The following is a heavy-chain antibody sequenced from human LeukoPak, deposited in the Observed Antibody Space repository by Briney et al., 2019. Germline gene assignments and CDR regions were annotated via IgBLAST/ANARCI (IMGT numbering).Heavy chain of an antibody. CDR1: GVSITTSGFY. V-gene: IGHV4-30-2*01. Sequence: SETLSLTCTVSGVSITTSGFYYSWIRQPPGKGLEWLGYIYQSGGTFYDPSLKSRVTISVDRSKNQFSPKLSSVTAADTAVYYCARARSSGAFDIWGQGTMVTVSS. D-gene: IGHD1-26*01. CDR2: IYQSGGT. CDR3: ARARSSGAFDI. J-gene: IGHJ3*02.